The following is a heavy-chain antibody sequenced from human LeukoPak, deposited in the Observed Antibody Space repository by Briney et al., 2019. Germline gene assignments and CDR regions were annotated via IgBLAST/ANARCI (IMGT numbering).Heavy chain of an antibody. CDR3: ARDRFRMDV. D-gene: IGHD2-21*01. CDR1: RFTFSSYA. Sequence: GGSLRLSCAASRFTFSSYAMHWVRQAPGKGLEWVAVISYDGSNKYYADSVKGRFTISRDNSKNTLYLQMNSLRAEDTAVYYCARDRFRMDVWGQGTTVTVSS. V-gene: IGHV3-30-3*01. CDR2: ISYDGSNK. J-gene: IGHJ6*02.